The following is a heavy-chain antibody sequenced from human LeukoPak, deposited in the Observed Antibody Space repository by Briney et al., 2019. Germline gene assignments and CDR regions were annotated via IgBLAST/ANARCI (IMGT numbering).Heavy chain of an antibody. V-gene: IGHV3-48*01. Sequence: GGSLRLSCAASGFTFSSYAMHWVRQAPGKGLEWLSNISSTSNTINNAASVRGRFTISRDNAKNSLYLQMDSLRAEDTAVYYCAKHAGSARWYAFDLWGQGTLVTVSS. CDR1: GFTFSSYA. CDR2: ISSTSNTI. J-gene: IGHJ3*01. D-gene: IGHD4-23*01. CDR3: AKHAGSARWYAFDL.